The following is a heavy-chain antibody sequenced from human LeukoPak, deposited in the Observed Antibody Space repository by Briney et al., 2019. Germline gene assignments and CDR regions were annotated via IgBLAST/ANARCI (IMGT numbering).Heavy chain of an antibody. D-gene: IGHD5-18*01. V-gene: IGHV4-59*08. CDR2: IYYSGST. Sequence: SETLSLTCAVYGGSFSNYYWSWIRQPPGKGLEWIGYIYYSGSTNYNPSLKSRVTISVDTSKNQFSLKLSSVTAADTAVYYCARHMGLGYSYGYPYFDYWGQGTLVTVSS. CDR1: GGSFSNYY. J-gene: IGHJ4*02. CDR3: ARHMGLGYSYGYPYFDY.